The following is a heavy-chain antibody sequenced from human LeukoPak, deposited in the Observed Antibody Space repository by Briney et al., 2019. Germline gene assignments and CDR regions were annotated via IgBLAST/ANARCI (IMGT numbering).Heavy chain of an antibody. CDR3: AREIPSDAFDI. Sequence: SETLSLTCADYGGSFSGYYWSWLRQPPGKGLEWIGEINHSGSTNYNPSLKSRVTISVDTSKNQFSLKLSSVTAADTAVYYCAREIPSDAFDIWGQGTMVTVSS. CDR1: GGSFSGYY. CDR2: INHSGST. V-gene: IGHV4-34*01. D-gene: IGHD2-2*02. J-gene: IGHJ3*02.